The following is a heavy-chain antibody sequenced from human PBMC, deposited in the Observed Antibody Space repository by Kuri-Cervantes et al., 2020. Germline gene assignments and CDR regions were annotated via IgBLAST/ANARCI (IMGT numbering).Heavy chain of an antibody. D-gene: IGHD4-17*01. V-gene: IGHV1-18*01. CDR2: ISAYNGNT. CDR3: ARDYGDYGGWFDP. J-gene: IGHJ5*02. CDR1: GYTFTSYG. Sequence: ASVKVSCKASGYTFTSYGISWVRQAPGQGLEWMGWISAYNGNTNYAQKLQDRVTVTTDTSTRTAYVELRSLRSDDTAVYYCARDYGDYGGWFDPWGQGTLVTVSS.